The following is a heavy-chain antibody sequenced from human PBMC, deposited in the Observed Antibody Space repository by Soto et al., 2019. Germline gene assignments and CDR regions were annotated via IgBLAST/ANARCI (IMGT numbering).Heavy chain of an antibody. Sequence: PSQTLSLTCAISGDSVSSNSAAWNWIRQSPSKGLEWLGRTYYRSKWYNDYAVSVKSRITINPDTSKNQFSLQLNSVTPEDTAVYYCARESVTIFGVVINFDYWGQGTLVTVSS. D-gene: IGHD3-3*01. V-gene: IGHV6-1*01. J-gene: IGHJ4*02. CDR2: TYYRSKWYN. CDR1: GDSVSSNSAA. CDR3: ARESVTIFGVVINFDY.